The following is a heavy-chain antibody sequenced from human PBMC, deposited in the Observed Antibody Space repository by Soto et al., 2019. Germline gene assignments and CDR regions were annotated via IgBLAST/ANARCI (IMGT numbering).Heavy chain of an antibody. CDR2: INYSGNT. CDR3: ARPPLPGFGKYAMDV. V-gene: IGHV4-39*01. D-gene: IGHD3-10*01. CDR1: GDSISSNNYY. J-gene: IGHJ6*02. Sequence: PSETLSLTCTVSGDSISSNNYYWGWIRQPPGKGLEWIGGINYSGNTYYDPSLKSRVTISVDTSKNQFSLMLTSVTAADTAVYYCARPPLPGFGKYAMDVWGQGTTVTVSS.